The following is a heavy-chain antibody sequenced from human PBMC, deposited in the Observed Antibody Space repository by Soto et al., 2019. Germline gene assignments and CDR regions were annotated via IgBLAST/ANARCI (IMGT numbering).Heavy chain of an antibody. CDR2: VYYNENT. Sequence: TSETLSLTCSVSGGSISSFTYYWGWIRQPPGTGLEWIGTVYYNENTYYNPSLQSRVTITVDTAKNQFSLNLRSVTAADTAMYFCARRERYYGSPGWFDPWGPGTLVTVSS. CDR1: GGSISSFTYY. J-gene: IGHJ5*02. D-gene: IGHD3-10*01. V-gene: IGHV4-39*01. CDR3: ARRERYYGSPGWFDP.